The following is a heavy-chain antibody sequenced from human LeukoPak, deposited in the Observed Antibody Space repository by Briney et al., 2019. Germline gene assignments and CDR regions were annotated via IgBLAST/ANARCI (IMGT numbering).Heavy chain of an antibody. CDR3: TTDIGGYDSRDY. J-gene: IGHJ4*02. CDR1: GFTFSNAW. CDR2: IKSKTDGGTT. D-gene: IGHD5-12*01. V-gene: IGHV3-15*01. Sequence: PGGSLRLSCAASGFTFSNAWMSWVRQAPGKGLEWVGRIKSKTDGGTTDYAAPVKGRFTISGDDSKNTLYLQMNSLKTEDTAVYYCTTDIGGYDSRDYWGQGTLVTVSS.